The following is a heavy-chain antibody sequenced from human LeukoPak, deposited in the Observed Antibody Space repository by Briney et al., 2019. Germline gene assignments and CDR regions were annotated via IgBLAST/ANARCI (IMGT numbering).Heavy chain of an antibody. CDR2: ISGSGGST. V-gene: IGHV3-23*01. Sequence: PGGSLRLSCAASGFTFSSYAMSWVRQAPGKGLEWVSAISGSGGSTYYADSVKGRFTISRDNSKNTLYLQMNSLRVEDTAVYYCARASGGQDWYFDLWGRGTLVTVSS. D-gene: IGHD2-15*01. J-gene: IGHJ2*01. CDR1: GFTFSSYA. CDR3: ARASGGQDWYFDL.